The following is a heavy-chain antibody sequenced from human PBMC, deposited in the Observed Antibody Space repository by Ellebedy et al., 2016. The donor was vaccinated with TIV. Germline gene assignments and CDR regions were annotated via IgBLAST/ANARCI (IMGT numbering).Heavy chain of an antibody. D-gene: IGHD2-2*01. V-gene: IGHV3-21*01. CDR1: RFTFINYN. Sequence: GGSLRLXXVASRFTFINYNMHWVRQAPGKGLEWVSSITSSGAFVYYADSVKGRFTISRDNTKNSLYLHINSLIAENTAVYYCAAVVPDVVSDWFDPWGQGTLVTVSS. CDR3: AAVVPDVVSDWFDP. J-gene: IGHJ5*02. CDR2: ITSSGAFV.